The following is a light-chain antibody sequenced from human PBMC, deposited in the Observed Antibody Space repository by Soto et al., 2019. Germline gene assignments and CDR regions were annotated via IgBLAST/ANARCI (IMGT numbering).Light chain of an antibody. V-gene: IGKV3-15*01. J-gene: IGKJ1*01. CDR1: QSISGA. Sequence: EIVMTQYLAKLVVSAEGRDTLSCRASQSISGALAWYQQKPGQAPRLLIYGASTRATSFPARFSGSGSGTDFTLTISSLQSEDFAVYYCQQYNNWPWTFAQGTKVDI. CDR3: QQYNNWPWT. CDR2: GAS.